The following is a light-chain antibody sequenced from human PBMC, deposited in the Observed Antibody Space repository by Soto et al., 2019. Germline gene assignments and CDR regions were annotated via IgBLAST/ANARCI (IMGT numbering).Light chain of an antibody. J-gene: IGLJ1*01. CDR3: SSYTSIGTLYV. CDR1: SSDVGGYNY. V-gene: IGLV2-14*01. CDR2: DVS. Sequence: QSALTQPASVSGSPGQSITISCTGTSSDVGGYNYVSWYQQHPGKAPKLMIYDVSNRPSGVSNRFSGSKSGNTASLTISGLQAEDEADYYCSSYTSIGTLYVFGTGTKVTVL.